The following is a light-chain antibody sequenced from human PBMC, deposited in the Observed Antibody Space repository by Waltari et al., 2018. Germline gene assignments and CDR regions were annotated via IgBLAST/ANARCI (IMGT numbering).Light chain of an antibody. J-gene: IGKJ2*01. Sequence: DIQMTQSPSTLSASVGDRVTITCRASQSIGTWLAWYQQKPGKASKSLIYDASSLESGVPSRFSGSGSGTEFTLTINSLQPDDFATYYCQQYNTYSPYTFGQGTKLEIK. CDR2: DAS. CDR3: QQYNTYSPYT. CDR1: QSIGTW. V-gene: IGKV1-5*01.